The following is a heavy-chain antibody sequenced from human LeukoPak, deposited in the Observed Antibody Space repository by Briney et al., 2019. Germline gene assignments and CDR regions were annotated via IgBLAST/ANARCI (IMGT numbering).Heavy chain of an antibody. CDR2: INPNSGGT. D-gene: IGHD1-26*01. J-gene: IGHJ5*02. CDR1: GYTFTGYY. CDR3: ARGSATRVSNWFDP. V-gene: IGHV1-2*02. Sequence: ASVKVSCKASGYTFTGYYIHWVRQAPGQGLEWMGWINPNSGGTNYAQKFQGRVTMTSDTSISTAYMELGRLRSDDTAVYYCARGSATRVSNWFDPWGQGTLVTVSS.